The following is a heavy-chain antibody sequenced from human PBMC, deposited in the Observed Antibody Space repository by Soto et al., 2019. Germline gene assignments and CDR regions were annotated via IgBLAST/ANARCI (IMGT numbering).Heavy chain of an antibody. J-gene: IGHJ6*02. CDR1: GFTFSSYE. CDR2: ISSSGSSI. D-gene: IGHD4-17*01. Sequence: GGSLRLSCAASGFTFSSYEMNWVRQAPGKGLEWISHISSSGSSIYYADSVKGRFTISADKSISTAYLQWSSLKASDTAMYYCARLSYGDYYYGMDVWGQGTTVTVSS. CDR3: ARLSYGDYYYGMDV. V-gene: IGHV3-48*03.